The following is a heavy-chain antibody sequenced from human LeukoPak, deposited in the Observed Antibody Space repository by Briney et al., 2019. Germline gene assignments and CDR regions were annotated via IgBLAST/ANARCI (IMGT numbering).Heavy chain of an antibody. J-gene: IGHJ4*02. CDR3: AKDGSSTSAAGDFDY. D-gene: IGHD6-13*01. V-gene: IGHV3-30*18. Sequence: GGSLRLSCAASGFTFSSYGMHWVRQAPGKGLEWVAVISYDGTIKYYADSVKGRFTISRDNSKSTLYLQMNSLRAEDTAVYYCAKDGSSTSAAGDFDYWGQGTLATVSS. CDR2: ISYDGTIK. CDR1: GFTFSSYG.